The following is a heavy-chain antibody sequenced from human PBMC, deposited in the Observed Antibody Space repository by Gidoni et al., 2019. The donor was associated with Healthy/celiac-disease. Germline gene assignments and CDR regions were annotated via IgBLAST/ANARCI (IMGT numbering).Heavy chain of an antibody. V-gene: IGHV3-48*01. CDR3: ARDMQPADYYYYYGMDV. Sequence: EVQLVESGGGLVQPGGSLRLSCAASGFTFSSYSMNWVRQAPGKGLEWVSYISSSSSTIYYADSVRGRFTISRDNAKNSLYLQMNSLRAEDTAVYYCARDMQPADYYYYYGMDVWGQGTTVTVSS. D-gene: IGHD2-2*01. CDR1: GFTFSSYS. J-gene: IGHJ6*02. CDR2: ISSSSSTI.